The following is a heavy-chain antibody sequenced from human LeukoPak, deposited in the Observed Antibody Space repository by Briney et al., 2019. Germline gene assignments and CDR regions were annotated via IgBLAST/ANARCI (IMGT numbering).Heavy chain of an antibody. J-gene: IGHJ4*02. CDR1: GYSLTNYY. V-gene: IGHV1-46*01. CDR3: ARGAPTTRIGAGRFDY. Sequence: VASVKVSCKAFGYSLTNYYVHWVRQAPGQGLERMGEINPSGGSTSYAQKFQGRITVTRDTYTNTVYMDLSSLRSEDTATYYCARGAPTTRIGAGRFDYWGQGSLLTVAS. D-gene: IGHD5-12*01. CDR2: INPSGGST.